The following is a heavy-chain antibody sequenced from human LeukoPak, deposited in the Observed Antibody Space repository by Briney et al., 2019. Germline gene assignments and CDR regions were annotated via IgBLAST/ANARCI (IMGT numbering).Heavy chain of an antibody. D-gene: IGHD2-2*01. CDR2: TYYSGST. CDR1: GGSISSGGYY. CDR3: ARAYCSSTSCYGVPEYFQH. J-gene: IGHJ1*01. Sequence: SQTLSLTCTVSGGSISSGGYYWSWIRQHPGKGLEWIGYTYYSGSTYYNPSLKSRVTISVDTSKNQFSLKLSSVTAADTAVYYCARAYCSSTSCYGVPEYFQHWGQGTLVTVSS. V-gene: IGHV4-31*03.